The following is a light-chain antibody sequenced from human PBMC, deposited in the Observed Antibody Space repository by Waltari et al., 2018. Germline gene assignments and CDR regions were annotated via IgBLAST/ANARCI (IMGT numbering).Light chain of an antibody. CDR2: GAS. CDR3: QQYNQWPLT. Sequence: EIVMTQSPPTLSVSRGVSATLSCRASLSIDDSLAWYQQKPGHPPRLLIHGASTRDTGIPVRFSGSGSGTDFTLTITGLQSEDFAVYFCQQYNQWPLTFGRGTKVEIK. CDR1: LSIDDS. J-gene: IGKJ4*01. V-gene: IGKV3-15*01.